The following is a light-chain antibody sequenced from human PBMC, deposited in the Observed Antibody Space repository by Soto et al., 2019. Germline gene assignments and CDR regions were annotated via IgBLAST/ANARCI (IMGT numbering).Light chain of an antibody. CDR1: QGISRS. CDR2: KAS. J-gene: IGKJ4*01. CDR3: QQYDSYSS. Sequence: DIQMTQSPSSVSASVGDRVTITCQASQGISRSLAWYQQKPGKAPKLLIYKASNLESGVPSRFSGSGSGTEFTLTISSLQPDDFATYYCQQYDSYSSFGGGTKVDIK. V-gene: IGKV1-5*03.